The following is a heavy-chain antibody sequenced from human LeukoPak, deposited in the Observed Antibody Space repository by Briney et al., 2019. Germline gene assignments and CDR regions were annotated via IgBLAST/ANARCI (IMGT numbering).Heavy chain of an antibody. CDR2: ISGSGGTT. CDR1: GFTFNNYA. V-gene: IGHV3-23*01. D-gene: IGHD3-3*01. J-gene: IGHJ4*02. Sequence: PGGSLRLSCAASGFTFNNYAMNWGRQAPGKGLEWVSVISGSGGTTYYADSVKGRFTISRDNSKNTLYLQMNTLRAEDTAVYYCASPYDFWSGYIEPVRGDFWGQGTLVTVSS. CDR3: ASPYDFWSGYIEPVRGDF.